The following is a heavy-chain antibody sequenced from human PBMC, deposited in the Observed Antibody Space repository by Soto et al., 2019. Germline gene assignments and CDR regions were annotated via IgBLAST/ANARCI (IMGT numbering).Heavy chain of an antibody. CDR2: IYYSGST. V-gene: IGHV4-39*01. CDR3: ARSARPRGYYYDSSGYYYIFDY. D-gene: IGHD3-22*01. CDR1: GGSISSSSYY. Sequence: LSLTCTVSGGSISSSSYYWGWIRQPPGKGLEWIGSIYYSGSTYYNPSLKSRVTISVDTSKNQFSLKLSSVTAADTAVYYCARSARPRGYYYDSSGYYYIFDYWGQGTLVTVSS. J-gene: IGHJ4*02.